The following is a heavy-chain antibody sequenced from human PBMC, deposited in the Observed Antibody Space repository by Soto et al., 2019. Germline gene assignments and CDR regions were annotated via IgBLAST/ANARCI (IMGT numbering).Heavy chain of an antibody. Sequence: QVQLVESGGGLVKPGGSLRLSCAASGFTFSDYYMSWIRQAPGKGLEWVSYISGSSSTIYYADSVRGRFTISTDTAKNSLYLQMNSLRAEDTAVYYCARGGVVVSATSDYWGQGTLVTVSS. J-gene: IGHJ4*02. V-gene: IGHV3-11*01. CDR2: ISGSSSTI. CDR3: ARGGVVVSATSDY. D-gene: IGHD2-15*01. CDR1: GFTFSDYY.